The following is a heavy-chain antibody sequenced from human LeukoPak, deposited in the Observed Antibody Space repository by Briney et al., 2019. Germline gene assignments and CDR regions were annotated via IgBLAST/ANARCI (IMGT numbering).Heavy chain of an antibody. Sequence: TSQTLSLTCTVSGGSISSGGYYWSWIRQPPGKGLEWIGYIYHSGSTYYNPSLKSRVTISVDRSKNQFSLKLSSVTAADTAVYYCASPRPPGGAFDIWGQGTMVTVSS. CDR1: GGSISSGGYY. J-gene: IGHJ3*02. V-gene: IGHV4-30-2*01. CDR2: IYHSGST. D-gene: IGHD2-15*01. CDR3: ASPRPPGGAFDI.